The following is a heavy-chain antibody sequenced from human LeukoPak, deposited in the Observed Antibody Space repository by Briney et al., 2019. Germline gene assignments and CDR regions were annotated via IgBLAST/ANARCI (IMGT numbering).Heavy chain of an antibody. D-gene: IGHD6-6*01. CDR1: GFAFSGYG. J-gene: IGHJ6*02. Sequence: PGGSLRLSCAASGFAFSGYGMPWVRQAPGKGLEWVALISYDGNNKYYADSVKGRFTISRDNSKNTLYLQMNSLRPEDTAVYYCAKYSSSSNYYYGMDVWGQGTTVTVSS. V-gene: IGHV3-30*18. CDR3: AKYSSSSNYYYGMDV. CDR2: ISYDGNNK.